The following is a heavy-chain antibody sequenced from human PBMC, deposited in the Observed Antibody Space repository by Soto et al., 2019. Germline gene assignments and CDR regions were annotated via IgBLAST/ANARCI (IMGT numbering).Heavy chain of an antibody. D-gene: IGHD6-13*01. CDR1: GYSISSGYY. V-gene: IGHV4-38-2*01. CDR3: ASSIAAAGTEGYNWFDP. Sequence: SETLSLTCAVSGYSISSGYYWGWIRQPPGKGLEWIGSIYHSGSTYYNPSLKSRVTISVDTSKNQFSLKLSSVTAADTAVYYCASSIAAAGTEGYNWFDPWGQGTLVTVSS. CDR2: IYHSGST. J-gene: IGHJ5*02.